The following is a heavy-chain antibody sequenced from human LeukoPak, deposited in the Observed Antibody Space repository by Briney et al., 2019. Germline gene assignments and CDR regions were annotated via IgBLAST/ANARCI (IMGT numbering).Heavy chain of an antibody. V-gene: IGHV3-48*01. CDR3: TRLWLSSHYFFVA. Sequence: GGSLRLSCAASGFTFSSYSMHWVRQAPGKGLEWVSYISSSSKTIYYADSVRGRFTISRDNFENTLFLQMNSLRAEDTTVYSCTRLWLSSHYFFVAWGQGALVTV. CDR1: GFTFSSYS. CDR2: ISSSSKTI. J-gene: IGHJ5*02. D-gene: IGHD2-21*01.